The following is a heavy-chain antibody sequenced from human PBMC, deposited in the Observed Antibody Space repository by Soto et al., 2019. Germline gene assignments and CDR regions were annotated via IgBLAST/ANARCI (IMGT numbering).Heavy chain of an antibody. J-gene: IGHJ5*02. D-gene: IGHD2-21*02. Sequence: ASVKVSCKASGGTFSSYAISWVRQAPGQGLELMGGIIPIFGTANYAQKFQGRVTITADESTSTAYMELSSLRSEDTAVYYCARERFEVVTARSEWFDPWGQGTLVTVSS. V-gene: IGHV1-69*13. CDR1: GGTFSSYA. CDR2: IIPIFGTA. CDR3: ARERFEVVTARSEWFDP.